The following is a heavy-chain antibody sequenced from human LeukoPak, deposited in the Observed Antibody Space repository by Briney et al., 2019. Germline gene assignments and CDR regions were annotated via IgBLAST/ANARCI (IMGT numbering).Heavy chain of an antibody. CDR2: ISVYNGNT. CDR1: GYTFTSYG. J-gene: IGHJ6*02. V-gene: IGHV1-18*01. Sequence: ATVKVSCKASGYTFTSYGISWVRQAPGQGLEWMGWISVYNGNTNYAQKLQGRVTMTTDTSTSTAYMELRSLRSDDTAVYYCARDHGLTIFEVAGGMDVWGQGTTVTVSS. D-gene: IGHD3-3*01. CDR3: ARDHGLTIFEVAGGMDV.